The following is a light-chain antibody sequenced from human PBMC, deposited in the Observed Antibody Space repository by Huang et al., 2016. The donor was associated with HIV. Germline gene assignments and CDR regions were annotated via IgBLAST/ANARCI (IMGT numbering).Light chain of an antibody. CDR2: GAS. CDR1: QSVSSSY. CDR3: QQYGSSPWT. J-gene: IGKJ1*01. V-gene: IGKV3-20*01. Sequence: DIVLTQSPGTLSLSPGETATFSCRASQSVSSSYLAWYQQKPGQAPKLLIYGASSRATGIPDRFSGSGSGTDFTLTISRLEPEDFAVYYCQQYGSSPWTFGQGTKVEIK.